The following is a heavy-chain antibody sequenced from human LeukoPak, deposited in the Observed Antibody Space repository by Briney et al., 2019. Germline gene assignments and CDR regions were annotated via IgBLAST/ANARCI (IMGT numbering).Heavy chain of an antibody. Sequence: GGSLRLSCAASGFTFSSYWMSWVRQAPGKGLEWVSVIYSGGSTYYADSVKGRFTISRDNSKNTLYLQMNSLRAEDTAVYYCARDRLGGVIVDWGQGTLVTVSS. V-gene: IGHV3-53*01. J-gene: IGHJ4*02. CDR3: ARDRLGGVIVD. D-gene: IGHD3-16*02. CDR2: IYSGGST. CDR1: GFTFSSYW.